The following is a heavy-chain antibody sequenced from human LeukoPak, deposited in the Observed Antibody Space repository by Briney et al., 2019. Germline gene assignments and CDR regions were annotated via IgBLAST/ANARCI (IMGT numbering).Heavy chain of an antibody. Sequence: ASVKVSCKASGYTFTSYYMHWVRQAPGQGLEWMGIINPSGGSTSYAQKFQGRVTMTRDMSTSTAYMELSSLRSEDTAVYYCAREGDIVVVVAAAPYNWFDPWGQGTLVTVSS. J-gene: IGHJ5*02. D-gene: IGHD2-15*01. V-gene: IGHV1-46*01. CDR2: INPSGGST. CDR3: AREGDIVVVVAAAPYNWFDP. CDR1: GYTFTSYY.